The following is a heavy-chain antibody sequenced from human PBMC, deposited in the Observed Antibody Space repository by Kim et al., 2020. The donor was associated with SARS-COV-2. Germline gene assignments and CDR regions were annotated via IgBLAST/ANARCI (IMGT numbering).Heavy chain of an antibody. Sequence: GGSLRLSCAASGFTFSSYGMHWVRQAPGKGLEWVAVIWYDGSNKYYADSVKGRFTISIDNSKNMLYLQMNSLRAEDTAVYYCAKDRGFVAAAGAWGQGTLVTVSS. V-gene: IGHV3-33*06. CDR1: GFTFSSYG. CDR3: AKDRGFVAAAGA. CDR2: IWYDGSNK. D-gene: IGHD6-13*01. J-gene: IGHJ4*02.